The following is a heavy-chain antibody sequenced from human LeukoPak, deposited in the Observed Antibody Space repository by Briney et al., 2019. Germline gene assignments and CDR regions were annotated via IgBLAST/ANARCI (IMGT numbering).Heavy chain of an antibody. J-gene: IGHJ4*02. CDR2: IYYSGSS. Sequence: PSQTLSLTCTVSSRSISSSSYYCGWIRQPPRTGLEWIESIYYSGSSHYNPSLKGRVTIPVDTSKNQFSLKLSSGTAADTAVYYCARHNRPLFDYWCQGTLVTVPS. CDR1: SRSISSSSYY. D-gene: IGHD1-14*01. CDR3: ARHNRPLFDY. V-gene: IGHV4-39*01.